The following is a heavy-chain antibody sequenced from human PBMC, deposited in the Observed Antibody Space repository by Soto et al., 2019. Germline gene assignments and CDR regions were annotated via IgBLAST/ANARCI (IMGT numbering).Heavy chain of an antibody. V-gene: IGHV3-23*01. J-gene: IGHJ4*02. Sequence: PGGSLRLSCAASGFTFSSYAMSWVRQAPGKGLEWVSAISGSGGSTYYADSVKGRFTISRDNSKNTLYLQMNSLRAEDTAVYYCDKEGSGYYPGFVGNYFDYWGQGTLV. CDR2: ISGSGGST. CDR3: DKEGSGYYPGFVGNYFDY. D-gene: IGHD3-22*01. CDR1: GFTFSSYA.